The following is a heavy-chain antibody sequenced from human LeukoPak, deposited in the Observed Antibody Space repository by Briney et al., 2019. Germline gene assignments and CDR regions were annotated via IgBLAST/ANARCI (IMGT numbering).Heavy chain of an antibody. V-gene: IGHV1-8*01. J-gene: IGHJ4*02. D-gene: IGHD3-22*01. CDR2: MNPNSGNT. CDR1: GYTLTSYD. Sequence: ASVKVSCKASGYTLTSYDINWVRQATGQGLEWMGWMNPNSGNTGYAQKFQGRVTMTRNTSISTAYMELSSLRSGDTAVYYCARGEVYYYDSSGNTLDYWGQGTLVTVSS. CDR3: ARGEVYYYDSSGNTLDY.